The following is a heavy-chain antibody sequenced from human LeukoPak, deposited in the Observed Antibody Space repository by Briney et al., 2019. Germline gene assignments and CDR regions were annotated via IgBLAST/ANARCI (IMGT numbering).Heavy chain of an antibody. CDR2: ISAYNGDT. D-gene: IGHD5-24*01. CDR1: GYTFTSYG. Sequence: ASVKVSCKASGYTFTSYGISWVRQAPGQGLEWMGWISAYNGDTNYAQKLQGRVTMTTDTSTSTAYMELRSLRSDDTAVYYCARGGYNLKLAVYYFDYWGQGTLVTVSS. J-gene: IGHJ4*02. V-gene: IGHV1-18*01. CDR3: ARGGYNLKLAVYYFDY.